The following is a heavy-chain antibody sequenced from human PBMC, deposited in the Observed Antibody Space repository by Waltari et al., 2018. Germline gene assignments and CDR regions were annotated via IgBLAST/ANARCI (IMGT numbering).Heavy chain of an antibody. CDR1: GFTFSTYS. V-gene: IGHV3-21*01. CDR3: AGTENYHYGMDV. J-gene: IGHJ6*02. Sequence: EVQLVESGGGLVTPGGSLRLSCAASGFTFSTYSLNWVRQAPGKGLEWVSSISSSSSYIYYADSVKGRFTISRDNAKNSLYLQMNSLRAEDTAVYYCAGTENYHYGMDVWGQGTTVTVSS. CDR2: ISSSSSYI.